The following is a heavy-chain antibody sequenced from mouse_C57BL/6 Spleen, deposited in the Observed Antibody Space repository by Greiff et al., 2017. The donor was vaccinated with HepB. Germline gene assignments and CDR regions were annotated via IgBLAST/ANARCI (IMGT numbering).Heavy chain of an antibody. CDR3: ARSQDYIDY. J-gene: IGHJ2*01. Sequence: QVQLQQPGAELVKPGASVKLSCKASGYTFTSYWMHWVKQRPGQGLEWIGDIYPGSGSTNYNEKFKSKATLTVDTSSSTAYMQLSSLTSEDSAVYYCARSQDYIDYWGQGTTLTVSS. CDR1: GYTFTSYW. V-gene: IGHV1-55*01. CDR2: IYPGSGST.